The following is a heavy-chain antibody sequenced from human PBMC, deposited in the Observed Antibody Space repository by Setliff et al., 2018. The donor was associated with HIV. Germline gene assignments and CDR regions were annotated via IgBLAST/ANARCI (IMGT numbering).Heavy chain of an antibody. J-gene: IGHJ3*02. D-gene: IGHD2-21*01. CDR2: IYFSGST. Sequence: PSETLSLTCTVSGVSISDYYWSWIRQPPGKGLEWIGYIYFSGSTNYNPSLKSRVTMSLDTSKNQFSLKLSSVTAADTAVYYCARPRLRGSGAFDIWGQGTMVTVSS. V-gene: IGHV4-59*08. CDR3: ARPRLRGSGAFDI. CDR1: GVSISDYY.